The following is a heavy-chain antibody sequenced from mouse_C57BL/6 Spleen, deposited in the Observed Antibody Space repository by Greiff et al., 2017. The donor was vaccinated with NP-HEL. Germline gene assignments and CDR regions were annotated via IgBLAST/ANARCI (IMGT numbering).Heavy chain of an antibody. CDR1: GYTFTSYW. CDR3: ASRLGDY. J-gene: IGHJ2*01. D-gene: IGHD4-1*01. CDR2: IDPSDSYT. Sequence: QVQLQQSGAELVKPGASVKLSCKASGYTFTSYWMQWVKQRPGQGLEWIGEIDPSDSYTNYNQKFKGKATLTVDTSSSTAYMQLSSRTSEDSAVYYCASRLGDYWGQGTTLTVSS. V-gene: IGHV1-50*01.